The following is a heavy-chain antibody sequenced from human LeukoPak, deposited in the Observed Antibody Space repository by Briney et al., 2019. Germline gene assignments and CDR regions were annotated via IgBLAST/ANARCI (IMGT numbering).Heavy chain of an antibody. V-gene: IGHV4-59*11. CDR2: IYYTGTT. CDR3: ARFSWGCSTASCYLTN. Sequence: PSETQSLTCTVGGGSLSGHYWGWIRQPPGKGLELVGHIYYTGTTFYNPSLNSRVTITLDTSRNQFSLRLTSVIAADTAVYYCARFSWGCSTASCYLTNWGQGALVTVSS. CDR1: GGSLSGHY. D-gene: IGHD2-2*01. J-gene: IGHJ4*02.